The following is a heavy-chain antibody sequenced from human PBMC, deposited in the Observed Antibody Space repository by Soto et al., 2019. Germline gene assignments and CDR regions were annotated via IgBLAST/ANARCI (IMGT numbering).Heavy chain of an antibody. D-gene: IGHD3-10*01. CDR3: ARSLWFGELH. Sequence: QITLKESGPTLVKPTQTLTLTCSFSGFSLSTTGVGVGWIRQSPGKALEWLAIIYWDNDKRYSPSLKSRVIITKDTSKKQVVLTVPNMDPVDTGTYYCARSLWFGELHWGQGALVTVSS. CDR1: GFSLSTTGVG. V-gene: IGHV2-5*02. CDR2: IYWDNDK. J-gene: IGHJ4*02.